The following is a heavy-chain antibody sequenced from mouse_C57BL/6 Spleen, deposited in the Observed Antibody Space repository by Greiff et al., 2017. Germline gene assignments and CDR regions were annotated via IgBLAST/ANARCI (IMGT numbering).Heavy chain of an antibody. D-gene: IGHD2-1*01. CDR1: GFTFTDYY. V-gene: IGHV7-3*01. J-gene: IGHJ1*03. Sequence: DVMLVESGGGLVQPGGSLSLSCAASGFTFTDYYMSWVRQPPGKALEWLGFIRNKANGYTTEYSASVKGRLTISRDNSQSILYLQMNALRADDSAIYYCARRYGNYGWYFGVWGTGTTVTVSS. CDR3: ARRYGNYGWYFGV. CDR2: IRNKANGYTT.